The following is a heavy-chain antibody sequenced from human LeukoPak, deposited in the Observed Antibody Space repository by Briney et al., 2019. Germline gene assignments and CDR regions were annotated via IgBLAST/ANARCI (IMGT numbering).Heavy chain of an antibody. V-gene: IGHV4-39*07. CDR3: ARLGYRAYGGAY. Sequence: SETLSLTCTVSGGSISSGSYYWGWIRQPPGKGLEWIGNIYYSGSTNYNPSLKSRVTISVDTSKNQFSLKLSSVTAADTAVYYCARLGYRAYGGAYWGQGTLVTVSS. J-gene: IGHJ4*02. CDR2: IYYSGST. D-gene: IGHD4-23*01. CDR1: GGSISSGSYY.